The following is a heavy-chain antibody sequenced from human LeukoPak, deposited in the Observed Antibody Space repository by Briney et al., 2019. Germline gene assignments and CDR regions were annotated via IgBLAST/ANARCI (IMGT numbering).Heavy chain of an antibody. CDR1: GFTYSGPA. CDR2: IRSKANRYAT. J-gene: IGHJ5*02. Sequence: GGSLRLSCAASGFTYSGPAMHWVRQASGKGLEGVGRIRSKANRYATEYAASVKGRFTISRDDSKNTAYLQMNRLRTEDTAVYYCTRLPNSSPCDPWGQGTLVTVSS. V-gene: IGHV3-73*01. D-gene: IGHD6-19*01. CDR3: TRLPNSSPCDP.